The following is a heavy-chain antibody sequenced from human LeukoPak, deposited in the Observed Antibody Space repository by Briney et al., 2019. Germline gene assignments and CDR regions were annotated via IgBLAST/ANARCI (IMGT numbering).Heavy chain of an antibody. CDR1: GGSISSYY. CDR3: ARVQGYYYDSSGYYPNDAFDI. CDR2: IYYSGST. J-gene: IGHJ3*02. Sequence: PSETLSLTCTVSGGSISSYYWSWIRQPPGKGLEWIGYIYYSGSTNYNPSLKSRVTISVDTSKNQFSLKLSSVTAADTAVYYCARVQGYYYDSSGYYPNDAFDIWGQGTMVTVSS. V-gene: IGHV4-59*01. D-gene: IGHD3-22*01.